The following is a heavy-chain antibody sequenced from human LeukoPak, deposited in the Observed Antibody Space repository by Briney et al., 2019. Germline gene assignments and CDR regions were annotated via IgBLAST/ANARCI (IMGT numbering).Heavy chain of an antibody. D-gene: IGHD1-1*01. J-gene: IGHJ4*02. CDR3: AKGVDENSPVQIVL. Sequence: SETLSLTCTVSGGSISSYFWNWIRQPPGKGLEWIGYISYTGSSNYNPSLKSRVTMSVDTSKNQFSLKMSSVTAADTAVYYFAKGVDENSPVQIVLWGQGTLVTVSS. CDR1: GGSISSYF. CDR2: ISYTGSS. V-gene: IGHV4-59*01.